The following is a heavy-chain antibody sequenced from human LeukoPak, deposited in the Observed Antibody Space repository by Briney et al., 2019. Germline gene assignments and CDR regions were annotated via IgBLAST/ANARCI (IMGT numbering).Heavy chain of an antibody. Sequence: PVGSLRLSCAASGFTFSSYWMHWVRQAPRKGRVWVSRINSDGSSTSYADSVQGRFTISRDNDKNTLYLQMNSLSAEDPAVYYCGNLDTPMGYWGQGTLVTVSS. CDR2: INSDGSST. CDR3: GNLDTPMGY. D-gene: IGHD5-18*01. V-gene: IGHV3-74*01. CDR1: GFTFSSYW. J-gene: IGHJ4*02.